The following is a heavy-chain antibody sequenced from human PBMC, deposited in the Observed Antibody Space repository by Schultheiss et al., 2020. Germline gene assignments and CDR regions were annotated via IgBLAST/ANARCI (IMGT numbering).Heavy chain of an antibody. D-gene: IGHD6-19*01. J-gene: IGHJ4*02. Sequence: SETLSLTCTVSGGSISSSSYYWGWIRQPPGKGLEWIGSIYYSGSTYYNPSLKSRVTISVDTSKNQFSLKLSSVTAADTAVYYCARVSGFASGWYIYFDYWGQGTLVTVSS. CDR1: GGSISSSSYY. CDR3: ARVSGFASGWYIYFDY. CDR2: IYYSGST. V-gene: IGHV4-39*07.